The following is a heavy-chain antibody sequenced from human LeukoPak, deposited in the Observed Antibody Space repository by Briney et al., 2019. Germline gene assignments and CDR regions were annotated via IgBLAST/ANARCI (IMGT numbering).Heavy chain of an antibody. Sequence: PGGSLRLSCAASGFTFSSYWMHWVRQTPGKGLVWVSRINSGGSGTSYADSVKGRFTISRDNAKNTLYLQMNSLRAEDTAMYYCARAILSDPKYYGMDVWGQGTTVTVSS. V-gene: IGHV3-74*01. CDR2: INSGGSGT. J-gene: IGHJ6*02. CDR1: GFTFSSYW. CDR3: ARAILSDPKYYGMDV. D-gene: IGHD3-9*01.